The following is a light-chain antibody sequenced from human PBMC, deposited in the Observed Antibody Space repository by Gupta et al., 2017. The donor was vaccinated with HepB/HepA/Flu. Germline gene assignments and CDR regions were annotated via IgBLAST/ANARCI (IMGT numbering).Light chain of an antibody. V-gene: IGLV1-51*01. Sequence: QSVLTQPPPLSAAPGQKVTIPCSGSSSNIGINYVSWYQQLPGTAPKLLIYDNNKRPSGIPDRFSGSKSGTSATLGITGLQTGDEADYYCGTWDYSRSAGVFGGGTKLTVL. CDR3: GTWDYSRSAGV. J-gene: IGLJ2*01. CDR2: DNN. CDR1: SSNIGINY.